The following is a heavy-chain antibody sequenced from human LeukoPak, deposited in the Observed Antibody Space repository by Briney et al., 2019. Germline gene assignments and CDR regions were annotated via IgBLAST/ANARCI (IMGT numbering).Heavy chain of an antibody. CDR2: IYSGGST. CDR1: GFTVSSNY. J-gene: IGHJ6*02. CDR3: ARVVAAGTAFYYYGMDV. D-gene: IGHD6-13*01. V-gene: IGHV3-66*01. Sequence: GGSLRLSCAASGFTVSSNYMSWVRQAPGKGLEWVSVIYSGGSTYYADSVKGRFTISRDNSKNTLYLQMNSLRAEDTAVYYCARVVAAGTAFYYYGMDVWGQGTTVTVSS.